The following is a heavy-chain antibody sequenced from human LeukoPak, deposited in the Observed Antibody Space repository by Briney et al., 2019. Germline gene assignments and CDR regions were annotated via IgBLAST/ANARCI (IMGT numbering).Heavy chain of an antibody. Sequence: GGSLRLSCAASGFTFSDYYMSWIRQAPGKGLEGVSYIGTSGSTIYYADSVKGRFTFSRDNAKNSLYLQMNSLRAEDTAVYYCARQGEGCSSTSCYKVDFDYWGQGTLVTVSS. J-gene: IGHJ4*02. CDR1: GFTFSDYY. CDR2: IGTSGSTI. V-gene: IGHV3-11*04. D-gene: IGHD2-2*02. CDR3: ARQGEGCSSTSCYKVDFDY.